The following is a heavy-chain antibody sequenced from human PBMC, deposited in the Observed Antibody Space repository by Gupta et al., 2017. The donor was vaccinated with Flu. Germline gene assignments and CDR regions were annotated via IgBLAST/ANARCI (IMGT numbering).Heavy chain of an antibody. D-gene: IGHD3-10*01. Sequence: EVQLVQSGAEVKKPGASLKISCKGSGYSFTSYWIGWVRQMPGKGLEWMGIIYPGDSDTRYSPSFQGQVTIAADKSISTAYLQWSSLKASDTAMYYCARRSYGSGSYYNGDYYYYGMDVWGQGTTVTVSS. J-gene: IGHJ6*02. V-gene: IGHV5-51*01. CDR1: GYSFTSYW. CDR3: ARRSYGSGSYYNGDYYYYGMDV. CDR2: IYPGDSDT.